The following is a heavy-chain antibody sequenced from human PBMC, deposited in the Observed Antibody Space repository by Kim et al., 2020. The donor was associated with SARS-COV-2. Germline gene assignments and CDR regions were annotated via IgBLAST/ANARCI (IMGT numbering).Heavy chain of an antibody. CDR1: GVSMYSSGYY. Sequence: SETLSLTCSVSGVSMYSSGYYWGWIRQPPGEGLKWIGSVYDSGSTYYNPSLKSRLTISVDTSKKQFSLKLSSVSAADTAMYYCARRNSGWNDAFDVWGQGTMVTVSS. V-gene: IGHV4-39*01. CDR3: ARRNSGWNDAFDV. D-gene: IGHD6-19*01. J-gene: IGHJ3*01. CDR2: VYDSGST.